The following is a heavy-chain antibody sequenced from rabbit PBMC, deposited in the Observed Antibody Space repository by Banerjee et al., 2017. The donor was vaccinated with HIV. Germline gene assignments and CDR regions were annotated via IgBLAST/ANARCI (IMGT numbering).Heavy chain of an antibody. D-gene: IGHD7-1*01. J-gene: IGHJ4*01. Sequence: QEQLEESGGGLVKPEGSLTLSCKASGITLSGYYYMCWVRQAPGKGLEWIACIGTDSGITWYASWVNGRFTVSRSTSLSTVDLKMTSLTVADTATYFCARDYAGYIGYGYYFNLWGQGTLVTVS. CDR2: IGTDSGIT. V-gene: IGHV1S43*01. CDR1: GITLSGYYY. CDR3: ARDYAGYIGYGYYFNL.